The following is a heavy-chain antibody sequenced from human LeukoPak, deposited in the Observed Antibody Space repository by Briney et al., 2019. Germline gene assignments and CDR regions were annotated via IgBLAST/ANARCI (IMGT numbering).Heavy chain of an antibody. CDR2: ISGGGTTT. Sequence: HTGGSLRLSCAASGFTFRSYTMNWVRQAPGKGLEWVSTISGGGTTTYYADSVKGRFTISRDNSKNTLYLQMNSLRAEDTAVYCCAKEGSTGWLYFFDFWGQGTLLTVSS. CDR1: GFTFRSYT. J-gene: IGHJ4*02. CDR3: AKEGSTGWLYFFDF. D-gene: IGHD2-2*01. V-gene: IGHV3-23*01.